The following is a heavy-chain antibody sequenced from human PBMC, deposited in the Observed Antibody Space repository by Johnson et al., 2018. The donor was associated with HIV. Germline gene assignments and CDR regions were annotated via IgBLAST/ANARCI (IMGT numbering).Heavy chain of an antibody. J-gene: IGHJ3*02. CDR1: GFTFRSYA. V-gene: IGHV3-30*07. D-gene: IGHD3-16*01. CDR2: IWYDGSNK. CDR3: AKEGEAFDI. Sequence: QVQLVESGGGLVQPGRSLRFSCAASGFTFRSYAMHWVRQAPGKGLEWVAVIWYDGSNKYYADSVKGRFTISRDNSKNTLYVQMNSLRAEDTAVYYGAKEGEAFDIWGQGTMVTVSS.